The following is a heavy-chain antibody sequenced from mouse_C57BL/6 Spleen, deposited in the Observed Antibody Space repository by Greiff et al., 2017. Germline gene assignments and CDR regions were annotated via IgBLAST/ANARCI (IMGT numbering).Heavy chain of an antibody. J-gene: IGHJ3*01. V-gene: IGHV2-5*01. Sequence: QVQLQQSGPGLVQPSQCLSITCTVSGFSLTSYGVHWVRQSPGKGLEWLGVIWRGGSTAYNAAFMSRLSFTKDNSRSQIFFKMNGLQADDTAIYYCAKNGHYDYDGSFAYWGQGTLVTVSA. D-gene: IGHD2-4*01. CDR3: AKNGHYDYDGSFAY. CDR1: GFSLTSYG. CDR2: IWRGGST.